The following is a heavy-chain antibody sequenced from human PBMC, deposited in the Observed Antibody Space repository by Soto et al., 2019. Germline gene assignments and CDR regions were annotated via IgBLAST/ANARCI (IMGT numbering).Heavy chain of an antibody. CDR2: IYPGDSDI. V-gene: IGHV5-51*01. D-gene: IGHD5-18*01. J-gene: IGHJ4*02. Sequence: GESLTISCNPSGYTFTSHCIGWVRHMHRKGLEWMGIIYPGDSDIRYSPSFQGQVTSSADKSITAAYLQWSGLKASDTAIYYFVRQNTRIQLWPHFDYWGQGILVTVSS. CDR1: GYTFTSHC. CDR3: VRQNTRIQLWPHFDY.